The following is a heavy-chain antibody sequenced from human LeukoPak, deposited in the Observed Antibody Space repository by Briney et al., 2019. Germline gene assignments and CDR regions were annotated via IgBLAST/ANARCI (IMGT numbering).Heavy chain of an antibody. D-gene: IGHD3-22*01. V-gene: IGHV3-74*01. J-gene: IGHJ1*01. CDR3: ARAPSEIGGYYPEYFRH. CDR1: GVTFSSYW. Sequence: GGSLRLSCAASGVTFSSYWMHWVRQAPGKWLVWVSRIKSDGKTNYADSVKGRFTISRDNAKNTVSMKMNSLRAEDTGVYYCARAPSEIGGYYPEYFRHWGQGTLVTVSS. CDR2: IKSDGKT.